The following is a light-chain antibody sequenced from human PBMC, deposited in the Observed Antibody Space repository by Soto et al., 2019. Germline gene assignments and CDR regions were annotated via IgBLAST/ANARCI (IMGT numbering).Light chain of an antibody. CDR1: QSISRW. CDR3: QHYTSYHTWT. Sequence: DIQMTQSPSTLSASVGDRVTITCRASQSISRWLAWYQQKPGKAPKLLIYDASSLEGGGPSRFSGSGPGTEFGFTIRGLQPDDFATYYCQHYTSYHTWTFGQRTKVEIE. V-gene: IGKV1-5*01. CDR2: DAS. J-gene: IGKJ1*01.